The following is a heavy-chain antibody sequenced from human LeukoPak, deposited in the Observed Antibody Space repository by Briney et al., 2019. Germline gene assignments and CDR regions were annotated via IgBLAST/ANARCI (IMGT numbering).Heavy chain of an antibody. J-gene: IGHJ5*02. CDR2: IYWDDDK. CDR3: AHRGRGDYFNNWFDP. Sequence: SGPTLVKPTQTLTLTCTFSGFSLSTSGVGGGWIRQPPGKALEWLALIYWDDDKRYSPSLKSRLTITKDTSKNQVVLTMTNMDPVDTATYYCAHRGRGDYFNNWFDPWGQGTLVTVSS. V-gene: IGHV2-5*02. D-gene: IGHD4-17*01. CDR1: GFSLSTSGVG.